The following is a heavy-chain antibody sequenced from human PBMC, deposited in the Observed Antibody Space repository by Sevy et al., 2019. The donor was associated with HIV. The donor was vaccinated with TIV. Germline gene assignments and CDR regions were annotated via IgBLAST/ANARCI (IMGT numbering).Heavy chain of an antibody. V-gene: IGHV5-51*01. CDR1: GYKFTDYW. CDR2: IYPGDSDT. CDR3: ARGARGTLPSYYYYPLDV. J-gene: IGHJ6*02. Sequence: GESLKISCKASGYKFTDYWIGWVRQMPGKGLEWMGIIYPGDSDTTYSPSFQGQVTISVDKSISTAHVQWRSLKASDTAIFSCARGARGTLPSYYYYPLDVWGQGTTVTVSS. D-gene: IGHD1-26*01.